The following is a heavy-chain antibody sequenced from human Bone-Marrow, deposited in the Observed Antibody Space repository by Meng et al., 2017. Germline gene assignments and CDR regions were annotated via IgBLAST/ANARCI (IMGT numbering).Heavy chain of an antibody. CDR1: GGSFSDYY. D-gene: IGHD4-11*01. V-gene: IGHV4-34*01. CDR2: INHSGST. CDR3: ARGPTTMAHDFDY. Sequence: QVKLQQWCAGLLKPSETLSLTCVVSGGSFSDYYWSWIRQPPGKGLEWIGEINHSGSTNYNPSLESRATISVDTSQNNLSLKLSSVTAADSAVYYCARGPTTMAHDFDYWGQGTLVTVSS. J-gene: IGHJ4*02.